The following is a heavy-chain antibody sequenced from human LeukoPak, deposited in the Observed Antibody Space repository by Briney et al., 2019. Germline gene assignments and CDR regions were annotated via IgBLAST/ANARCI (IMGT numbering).Heavy chain of an antibody. D-gene: IGHD3-10*01. V-gene: IGHV4-61*02. J-gene: IGHJ5*02. CDR1: GDSINNGGLS. CDR3: ARNEYGSERRWFDP. Sequence: PSETLSLTCTVSGDSINNGGLSWNWIRQSAGKRLEWIGRISGSGSTSYNPSLKSRVIISTDTSKSQFSLKMTSVTAADTAVYYCARNEYGSERRWFDPWGQGIVVTVSS. CDR2: ISGSGST.